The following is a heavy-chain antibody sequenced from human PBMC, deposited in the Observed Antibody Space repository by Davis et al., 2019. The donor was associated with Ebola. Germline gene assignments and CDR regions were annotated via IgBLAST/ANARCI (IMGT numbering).Heavy chain of an antibody. D-gene: IGHD6-19*01. CDR1: GFAFSSYW. Sequence: GESLKISCAASGFAFSSYWMSWVRQAPGKGLEWVANIKPDGSEKYYVDYVKDRLTISRDNAKNSLYLQMNSLRAEDTAIYYCTRLQRAVAGNIWGQGTLVTVSS. CDR3: TRLQRAVAGNI. V-gene: IGHV3-7*03. J-gene: IGHJ4*02. CDR2: IKPDGSEK.